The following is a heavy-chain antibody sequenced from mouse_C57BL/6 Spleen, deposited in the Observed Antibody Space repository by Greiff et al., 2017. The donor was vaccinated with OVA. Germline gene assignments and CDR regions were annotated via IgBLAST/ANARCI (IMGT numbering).Heavy chain of an antibody. V-gene: IGHV1-82*01. D-gene: IGHD2-5*01. CDR1: GYAFSSSW. CDR2: IYPGDGDT. J-gene: IGHJ1*03. CDR3: ARSSYYSNYVYWYFDV. Sequence: VKLVESGPELVKPGASVKISCKASGYAFSSSWMNWVKQRPGKGLEWIGRIYPGDGDTNYNGKFKGKATLTADKSSSTAYMQLSSLTSEDSAVYFCARSSYYSNYVYWYFDVWGTGTTVTVSS.